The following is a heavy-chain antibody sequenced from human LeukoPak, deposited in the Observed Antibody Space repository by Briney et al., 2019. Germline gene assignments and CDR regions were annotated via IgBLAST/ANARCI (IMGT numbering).Heavy chain of an antibody. CDR2: INHSGST. CDR1: GGSFSGYY. J-gene: IGHJ4*02. Sequence: SETLSLSCAVYGGSFSGYYWSWIRQPTGKGLEWIGEINHSGSTNYNPSLKSRFTISVDTSKNQFSLKLSSVTAADTAVYYCARGGHCSSTSCLHFDYWGQGTLVTVSS. CDR3: ARGGHCSSTSCLHFDY. D-gene: IGHD2-2*01. V-gene: IGHV4-34*01.